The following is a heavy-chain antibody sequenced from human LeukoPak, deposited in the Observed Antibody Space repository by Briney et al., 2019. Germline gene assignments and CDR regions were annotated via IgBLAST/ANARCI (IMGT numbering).Heavy chain of an antibody. CDR3: ARLDYDYVWGSYRDPFFYFDY. V-gene: IGHV4-39*01. J-gene: IGHJ4*02. CDR1: GASISSSNYY. CDR2: INHSGST. Sequence: SETLSLTCAVSGASISSSNYYWGWVRQSPGKGLEWIGEINHSGSTNYNPSLKSRVTISVDTSKNQFSLKLSSVTAADTAVYYCARLDYDYVWGSYRDPFFYFDYWGQGTLVTVSS. D-gene: IGHD3-16*02.